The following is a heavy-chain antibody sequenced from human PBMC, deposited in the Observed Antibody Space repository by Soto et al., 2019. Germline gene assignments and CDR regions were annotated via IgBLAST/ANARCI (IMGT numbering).Heavy chain of an antibody. Sequence: PGGSLRLSCAASGVTFTSYAMTWVRQVPGEGLQWVSSISKSGDSTYYADSVKGRFTTSRDNSKNTLYLQMNSLRAEDTAIYYCAKGSFGFDYWGQETLVTVSS. J-gene: IGHJ4*02. D-gene: IGHD3-10*01. V-gene: IGHV3-23*01. CDR2: ISKSGDST. CDR3: AKGSFGFDY. CDR1: GVTFTSYA.